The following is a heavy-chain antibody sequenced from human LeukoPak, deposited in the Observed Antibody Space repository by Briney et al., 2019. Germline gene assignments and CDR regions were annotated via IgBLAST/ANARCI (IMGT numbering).Heavy chain of an antibody. V-gene: IGHV3-21*01. CDR3: ARVGGNDFWSGYPEY. D-gene: IGHD3-3*01. CDR2: ITTRSSYI. J-gene: IGHJ4*02. Sequence: GGSLRLSCAASGFTFSSYSMNWVRKAPGKGLEGVSSITTRSSYIYYADSVKGRFTISRDNAKNSLYLQMNSLRAEDTAVYYCARVGGNDFWSGYPEYWGQGTLVTVSS. CDR1: GFTFSSYS.